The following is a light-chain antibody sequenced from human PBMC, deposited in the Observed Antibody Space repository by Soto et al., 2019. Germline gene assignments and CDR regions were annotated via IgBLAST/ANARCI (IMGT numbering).Light chain of an antibody. V-gene: IGKV3-15*01. J-gene: IGKJ1*01. CDR2: GAS. CDR1: QSVSSN. Sequence: EIVMTQSPATLSVSPGERATLSCRASQSVSSNLAWYQQKPGQAPRLLIYGASTRATGIPARFSGSGSGTEFTLTISRLQSEDFAGYYCQQYNNWSTWTFGQGTKVEIK. CDR3: QQYNNWSTWT.